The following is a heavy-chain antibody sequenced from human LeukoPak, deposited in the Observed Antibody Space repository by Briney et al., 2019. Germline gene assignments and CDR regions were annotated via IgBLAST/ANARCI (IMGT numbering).Heavy chain of an antibody. D-gene: IGHD5-24*01. J-gene: IGHJ4*02. CDR1: GFTFSSYW. V-gene: IGHV3-74*01. CDR3: ASGKRRCRDGYNSFDY. Sequence: GGSLRLSCAASGFTFSSYWMHWVRQAPGKGLVWVSRINSDGSSTSYADSVKGRFTISRDNAKNTLYLQMNSLRAEDTAVYYCASGKRRCRDGYNSFDYWGQGTLVTVSS. CDR2: INSDGSST.